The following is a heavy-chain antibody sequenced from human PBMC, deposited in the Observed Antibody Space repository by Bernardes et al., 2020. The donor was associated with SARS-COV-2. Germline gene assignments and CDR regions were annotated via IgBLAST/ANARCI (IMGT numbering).Heavy chain of an antibody. CDR3: AKVNERDGYNYWNLMDV. Sequence: SVKVSCKASGGTFSSYAISWVRQAPGQGLEWMGGIIPIFGTANYAQKFQGRVTITADNSKNTLYLQMNSLRAEDTALYYCAKVNERDGYNYWNLMDVWGQGTTVTVSS. V-gene: IGHV1-69*06. CDR1: GGTFSSYA. J-gene: IGHJ6*02. D-gene: IGHD5-12*01. CDR2: IIPIFGTA.